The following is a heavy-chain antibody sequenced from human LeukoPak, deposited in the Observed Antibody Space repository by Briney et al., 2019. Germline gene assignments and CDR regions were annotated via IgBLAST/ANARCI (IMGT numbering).Heavy chain of an antibody. V-gene: IGHV3-11*05. D-gene: IGHD4-17*01. CDR2: ISSSSSYT. J-gene: IGHJ4*02. CDR1: GFTFSDYY. CDR3: AKDVRDGDYQLDKFDY. Sequence: PGGSLRLSCAASGFTFSDYYMSWIRQAPGKGLEWVSYISSSSSYTNYADSVKSRFTISRDNSKNTLYLQMNSLRAEDTAVYYCAKDVRDGDYQLDKFDYWGQGTLVTVSS.